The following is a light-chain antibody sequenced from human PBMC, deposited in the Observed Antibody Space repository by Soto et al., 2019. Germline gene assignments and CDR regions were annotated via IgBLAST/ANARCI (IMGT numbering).Light chain of an antibody. Sequence: DIQMTQSPSSLSASVGDRVTITCQASQDISNYLNWYQQKPGKAPKLLIYEASNLETGVPSRFSGSESGTDFTFTISSLQPEDIATYYCQQYDNLPYTFGQGTKLEIK. CDR1: QDISNY. V-gene: IGKV1-33*01. CDR2: EAS. J-gene: IGKJ2*01. CDR3: QQYDNLPYT.